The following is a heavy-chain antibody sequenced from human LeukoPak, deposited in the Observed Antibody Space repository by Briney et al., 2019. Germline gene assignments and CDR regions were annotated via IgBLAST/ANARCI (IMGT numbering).Heavy chain of an antibody. D-gene: IGHD3-10*01. V-gene: IGHV1-69*13. J-gene: IGHJ4*02. CDR1: GGTFSSYA. CDR3: ARDYKGFGESPYYFDY. CDR2: IIPIFGTA. Sequence: GASVKVSCKASGGTFSSYAISWVRQAPGQGLEWMGGIIPIFGTANYAQKFQGRVTITADESTSTAYMELSSLRSENTAVYYCARDYKGFGESPYYFDYWGQGTLVTVSS.